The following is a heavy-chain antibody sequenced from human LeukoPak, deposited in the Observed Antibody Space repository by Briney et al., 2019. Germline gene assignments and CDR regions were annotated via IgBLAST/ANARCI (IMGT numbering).Heavy chain of an antibody. V-gene: IGHV4-34*01. J-gene: IGHJ4*02. CDR3: ARGPRYYYESSGYYYNY. CDR2: INHSGST. Sequence: SETLSLTCAVYGGSFRGYYWSWIRQPPGKGLEWIGEINHSGSTNYNPSLKSRVTISVDTSKNQFSLKVRSVTAADTAVYYCARGPRYYYESSGYYYNYWGQGTLVTVSS. CDR1: GGSFRGYY. D-gene: IGHD3-22*01.